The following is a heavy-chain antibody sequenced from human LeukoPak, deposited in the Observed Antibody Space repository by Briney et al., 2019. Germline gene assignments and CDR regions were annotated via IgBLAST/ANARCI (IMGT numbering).Heavy chain of an antibody. Sequence: TSETLSLTCTVSGGSISSSSYYWGWIRQPPGKGLEWIGSIYYSGSTYYNPSLKSRVTISVDTSKNQFSLKLSSVTAADTAVYYCARLAGGDSSGYIPIPFDYWGQGTLVTVSS. V-gene: IGHV4-39*07. J-gene: IGHJ4*02. CDR3: ARLAGGDSSGYIPIPFDY. CDR2: IYYSGST. D-gene: IGHD3-22*01. CDR1: GGSISSSSYY.